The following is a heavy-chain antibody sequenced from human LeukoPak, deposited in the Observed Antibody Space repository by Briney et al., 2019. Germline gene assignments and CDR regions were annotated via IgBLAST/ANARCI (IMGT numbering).Heavy chain of an antibody. CDR2: IYTSGST. CDR3: ASQGGITMIPGYYYYYMDV. Sequence: SKTLSLTCTVSGGSISSGSYYWSWLRQPAGKGLEWLGRIYTSGSTNYNPSLKSRVTISVDTSKNQFSLRLSSVTAADTAVYYCASQGGITMIPGYYYYYMDVWGKGTTVTVSS. D-gene: IGHD3-22*01. CDR1: GGSISSGSYY. V-gene: IGHV4-61*02. J-gene: IGHJ6*03.